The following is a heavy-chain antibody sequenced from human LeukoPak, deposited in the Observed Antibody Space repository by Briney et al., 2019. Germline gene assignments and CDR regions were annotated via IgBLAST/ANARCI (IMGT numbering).Heavy chain of an antibody. Sequence: GGSLRLSCAASGFTFSSYWMSWVRQAPGKGLEWVANIKQDGSEKYYVDSVKGRFTISRDNAKNSLYLQMNSLRAEDTAVYYCARDVCYYDSSGYYYYYYYMDVWGKGTTVTISS. CDR1: GFTFSSYW. V-gene: IGHV3-7*01. CDR2: IKQDGSEK. CDR3: ARDVCYYDSSGYYYYYYYMDV. J-gene: IGHJ6*03. D-gene: IGHD3-22*01.